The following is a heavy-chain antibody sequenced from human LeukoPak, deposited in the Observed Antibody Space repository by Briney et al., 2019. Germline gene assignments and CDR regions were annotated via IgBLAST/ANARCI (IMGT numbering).Heavy chain of an antibody. CDR1: GGSISSGGYY. D-gene: IGHD2-8*01. J-gene: IGHJ5*02. V-gene: IGHV4-31*03. Sequence: SETLSLTCTVSGGSISSGGYYWSWIRQHPGKGLEWIGYIYYSGSTYYNPSLKSRVTISVDTSKNQFSLKLSSVTAADTAVYYCASSCGWCMLDQNWFDPWGQGTLVTVSS. CDR3: ASSCGWCMLDQNWFDP. CDR2: IYYSGST.